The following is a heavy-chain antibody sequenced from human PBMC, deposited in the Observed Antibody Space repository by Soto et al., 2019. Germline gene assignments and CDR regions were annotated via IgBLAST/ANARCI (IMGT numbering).Heavy chain of an antibody. CDR3: EGSWT. D-gene: IGHD5-12*01. CDR1: GFSVRGYG. V-gene: IGHV3-23*04. Sequence: VQLVESGGDLTQPGGSLRLSCAASGFSVRGYGMSWVRQAPGKALEWVSGISGRDDTTYYTDSVRGRFTISKDTSKNTLYLQMNSLRVVDTAVYYCEGSWTWGQGTMVTVSS. CDR2: ISGRDDTT. J-gene: IGHJ3*01.